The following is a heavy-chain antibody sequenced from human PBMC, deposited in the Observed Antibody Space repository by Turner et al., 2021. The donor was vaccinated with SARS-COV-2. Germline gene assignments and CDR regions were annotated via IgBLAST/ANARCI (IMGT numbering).Heavy chain of an antibody. Sequence: EVQLVESGGGLVKPGGSLRHSCAASGYTSGSFKLNWVRQSPGKWLEWVSSISSGSSYIYYADSVKGRFTISRDNAKNSLYLQMNSLRAEDTAVYYCARVFPEGAGYSSSWYSYYCGMDVWGQGTTVTVSS. CDR3: ARVFPEGAGYSSSWYSYYCGMDV. D-gene: IGHD6-13*01. CDR2: ISSGSSYI. V-gene: IGHV3-21*01. CDR1: GYTSGSFK. J-gene: IGHJ6*02.